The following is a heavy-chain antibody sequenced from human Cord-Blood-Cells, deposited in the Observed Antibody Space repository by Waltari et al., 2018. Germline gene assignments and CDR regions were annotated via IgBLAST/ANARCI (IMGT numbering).Heavy chain of an antibody. CDR3: ARDSRPLAAAGTCYFQH. Sequence: QVQLVESGGGVVQPGRSLRLSCAASGFTFSSYAMHWVRQAPGKGLEWGAVISYDGSNKYYADSVKGRFTISRDNSKNTLYLQMNSLRAEDTAVYYCARDSRPLAAAGTCYFQHWGQGTLVTVSS. CDR2: ISYDGSNK. V-gene: IGHV3-30*04. J-gene: IGHJ1*01. D-gene: IGHD6-13*01. CDR1: GFTFSSYA.